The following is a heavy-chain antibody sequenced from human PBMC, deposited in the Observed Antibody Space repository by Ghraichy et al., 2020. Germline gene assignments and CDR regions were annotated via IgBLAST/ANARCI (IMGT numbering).Heavy chain of an antibody. D-gene: IGHD2-15*01. V-gene: IGHV3-23*01. J-gene: IGHJ5*02. CDR2: ISDGGGST. CDR1: GFTFSSYA. Sequence: GGSLRLSCAASGFTFSSYAMSWVRQAPGKGLEWVSSISDGGGSTYYADSVKGRFTISRDNSKNTQYLQMNSLRAEDTAIYYCARGELGYCSAGSCYSDWFDPWGQGTLVTVSS. CDR3: ARGELGYCSAGSCYSDWFDP.